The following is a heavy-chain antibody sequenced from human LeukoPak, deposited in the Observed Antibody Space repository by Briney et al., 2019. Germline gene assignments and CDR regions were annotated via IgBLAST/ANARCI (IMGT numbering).Heavy chain of an antibody. CDR1: GFTFSSYA. D-gene: IGHD3-22*01. V-gene: IGHV3-23*01. CDR3: AKDKMIVVVMWFDP. Sequence: GGSLRLSCAASGFTFSSYAISWVRQAPGKGREWVSAISGRGGSTYYADSVKGRFTISRDNSKNTLYLQMNSLRAEDTAVYYCAKDKMIVVVMWFDPWGQGTLVTVSS. CDR2: ISGRGGST. J-gene: IGHJ5*02.